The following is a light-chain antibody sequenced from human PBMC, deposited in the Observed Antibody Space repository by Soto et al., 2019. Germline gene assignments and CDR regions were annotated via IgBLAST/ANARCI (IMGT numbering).Light chain of an antibody. Sequence: QLVLTQPPSTSASLGASVTLTCTLGSFYRDYQVDWYQQRPGQGPRFVMRVGTGGIVGSKGDGIRDRFSVAGSGLNRYRTIKNIHEEDESDYHGGADQGSGSSFVFGGGTKLTVL. CDR1: SFYRDYQ. J-gene: IGLJ2*01. CDR3: GADQGSGSSFV. V-gene: IGLV9-49*03. CDR2: VGTGGIVG.